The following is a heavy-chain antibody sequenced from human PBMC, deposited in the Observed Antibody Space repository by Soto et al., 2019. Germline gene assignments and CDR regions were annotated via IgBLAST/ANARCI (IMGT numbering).Heavy chain of an antibody. CDR3: ARLVSNDFWSGYPYFDY. CDR2: IYYSGST. J-gene: IGHJ4*02. V-gene: IGHV4-39*01. CDR1: GGSISGSSYY. Sequence: PLETLSLTCSVSGGSISGSSYYWGWIRQPPGKGLEWIGSIYYSGSTYYNPSLKSRVTISVDTSKNQFSLKLSSVTAADTAVYYCARLVSNDFWSGYPYFDYWGQGTLVTVSS. D-gene: IGHD3-3*01.